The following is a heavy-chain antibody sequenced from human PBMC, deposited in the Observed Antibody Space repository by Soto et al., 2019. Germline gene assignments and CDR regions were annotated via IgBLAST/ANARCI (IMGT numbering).Heavy chain of an antibody. CDR3: AKQRDIVVVVAADIDY. D-gene: IGHD2-15*01. V-gene: IGHV3-23*01. Sequence: EVQLLESGGGLVQPGGSLRLSCAASGFTFSSYAMSWVRQAPGKGLEWVSAISGSGGSTYYADYVKGRFTISRDNSKNTLYLQMNSLRAEDTAVYYCAKQRDIVVVVAADIDYWGQGTLVTVSS. CDR1: GFTFSSYA. CDR2: ISGSGGST. J-gene: IGHJ4*02.